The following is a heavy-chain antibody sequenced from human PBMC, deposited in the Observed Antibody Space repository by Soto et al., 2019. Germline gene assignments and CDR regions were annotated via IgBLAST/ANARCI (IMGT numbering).Heavy chain of an antibody. CDR3: ARDYYGGNSRPHFDY. Sequence: GASVKVSCKASGGTFSSYSISWVLQAPGQGLEWMGGIIPIFGTANYAQKFQGRVTITADESTSTAYMELSSLRSEDTAVYYCARDYYGGNSRPHFDYWGQGTLVTVSS. J-gene: IGHJ4*02. CDR1: GGTFSSYS. D-gene: IGHD4-17*01. V-gene: IGHV1-69*13. CDR2: IIPIFGTA.